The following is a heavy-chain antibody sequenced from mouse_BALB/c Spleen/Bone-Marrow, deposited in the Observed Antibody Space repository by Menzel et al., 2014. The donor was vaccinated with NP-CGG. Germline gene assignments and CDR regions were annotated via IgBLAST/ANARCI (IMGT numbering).Heavy chain of an antibody. CDR3: ARFCYDYALDY. D-gene: IGHD2-12*01. CDR2: ISYRGST. J-gene: IGHJ4*01. Sequence: DVKLVESGPSLVKPSRPLSLTCSVTGHSITSGYWNWTRHFPGNKLEFTGYISYRGSTYYNPSLKSRISITRNTSNNQYSLQLKSMTTEHTATYYSARFCYDYALDYWGQGTSVTVSS. V-gene: IGHV3-8*02. CDR1: GHSITSGY.